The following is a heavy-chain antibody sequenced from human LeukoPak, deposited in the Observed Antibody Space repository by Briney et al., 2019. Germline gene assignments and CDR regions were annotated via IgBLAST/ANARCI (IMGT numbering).Heavy chain of an antibody. D-gene: IGHD6-6*01. V-gene: IGHV4-61*02. CDR3: ARDLGSSSLGYFDY. CDR2: IYTSGST. J-gene: IGHJ4*02. CDR1: GGSISSGSYY. Sequence: SETLSLTCTVSGGSISSGSYYWSWIRQPAGTGLEWIVRIYTSGSTNYNPSLKSRVTISVDTSKNQFSLKLSSVTAADTAVYYCARDLGSSSLGYFDYWGQGTLVTVSS.